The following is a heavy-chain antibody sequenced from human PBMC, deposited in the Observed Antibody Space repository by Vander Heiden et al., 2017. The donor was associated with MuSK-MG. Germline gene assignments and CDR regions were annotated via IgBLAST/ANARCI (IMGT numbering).Heavy chain of an antibody. D-gene: IGHD5-12*01. J-gene: IGHJ4*02. V-gene: IGHV3-7*01. CDR2: IKEDGSAK. Sequence: EVQVVESGGGLVQPGGSLRLSCVGSGFTFSDHWMSWVRQAPGKGLEWVANIKEDGSAKFYVDSVKGRFTISRDNAKNSLYLQMNSLRAEDTAVYYCARAVDVADYWGQGTLVTVSS. CDR1: GFTFSDHW. CDR3: ARAVDVADY.